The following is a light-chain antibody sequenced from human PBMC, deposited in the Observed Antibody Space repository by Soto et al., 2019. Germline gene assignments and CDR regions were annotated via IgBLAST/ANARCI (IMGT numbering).Light chain of an antibody. Sequence: EIVLTQSPGTLSLSPGERATLSCRASQSVSSSSLAWYEQRPGDAPSLLIYGASSRATGIPDRFSGSGSGTDFTLTISRLETEDFAEYYCHQYGSSPFTFGPGTKVDIK. J-gene: IGKJ3*01. CDR2: GAS. CDR1: QSVSSSS. V-gene: IGKV3-20*01. CDR3: HQYGSSPFT.